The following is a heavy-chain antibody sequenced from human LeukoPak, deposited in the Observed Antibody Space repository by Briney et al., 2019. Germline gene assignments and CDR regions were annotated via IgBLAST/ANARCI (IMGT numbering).Heavy chain of an antibody. CDR1: GFTFSSYS. V-gene: IGHV3-48*04. Sequence: PGGSLRLSCAASGFTFSSYSMNWIRQAPGKGLEWLSYISNSGTIISYADSVKGRFTISRDNAKNSLYLQMNSLRAEDTAVYYCARGISRIQLWHKGRAKDAFDIWGQGTMVTVSS. CDR2: ISNSGTII. J-gene: IGHJ3*02. D-gene: IGHD5-18*01. CDR3: ARGISRIQLWHKGRAKDAFDI.